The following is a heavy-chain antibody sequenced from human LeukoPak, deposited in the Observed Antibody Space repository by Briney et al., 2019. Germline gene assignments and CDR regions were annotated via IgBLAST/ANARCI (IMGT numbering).Heavy chain of an antibody. D-gene: IGHD3-10*01. CDR2: LWFDGSNK. CDR3: ARVVSYYGSSYRLLDL. V-gene: IGHV3-33*01. Sequence: AGGSLRLSCEASGFSFSTYGMHWVRQAPGKGLEWVALLWFDGSNKHYADSVKGRFTISRDNSKNTMYLQMDSLRAEDTAVYYCARVVSYYGSSYRLLDLWGRGTLVTVSS. CDR1: GFSFSTYG. J-gene: IGHJ2*01.